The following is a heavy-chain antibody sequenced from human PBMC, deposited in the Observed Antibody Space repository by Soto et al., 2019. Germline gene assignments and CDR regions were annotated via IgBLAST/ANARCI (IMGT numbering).Heavy chain of an antibody. CDR1: GVTFNNFV. D-gene: IGHD6-13*01. CDR2: ISGDAGTT. CDR3: AKDRTNGIADG. Sequence: AGSLRLACAASGVTFNNFVMSWVRQAPGKGLEWVSVISGDAGTTYYADSVKGRFTISRDNSKNTVYVQMNSLSAEDTAIYYCAKDRTNGIADGWGPGT. J-gene: IGHJ4*02. V-gene: IGHV3-23*01.